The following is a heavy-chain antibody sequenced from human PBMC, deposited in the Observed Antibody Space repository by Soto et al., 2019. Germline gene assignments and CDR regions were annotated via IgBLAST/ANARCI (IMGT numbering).Heavy chain of an antibody. Sequence: GESLKISCAASGFTFSNAWMSWVRQAPGKGLEWVGRIKSKTDGGTTDYAAPVKGRFTISRDDSKNTLYLQMNSLKTEDTAVYYCTTASVYSSSSHWDYWGQGTLVTVSS. D-gene: IGHD6-6*01. CDR2: IKSKTDGGTT. V-gene: IGHV3-15*01. CDR1: GFTFSNAW. J-gene: IGHJ4*02. CDR3: TTASVYSSSSHWDY.